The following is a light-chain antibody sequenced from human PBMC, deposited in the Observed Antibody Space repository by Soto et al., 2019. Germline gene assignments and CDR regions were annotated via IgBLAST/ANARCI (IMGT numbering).Light chain of an antibody. CDR3: QRSYSTPRT. Sequence: DIQMTQSPPSLSGSVGDRVTITCRASQSISHYLNWYQQKPGKAPKVLIYAASSLQSGVPSRFSGSGSGTDFTLTISSLQPEDIATYYCQRSYSTPRTFGPGTKVDIK. J-gene: IGKJ3*01. CDR1: QSISHY. CDR2: AAS. V-gene: IGKV1-39*01.